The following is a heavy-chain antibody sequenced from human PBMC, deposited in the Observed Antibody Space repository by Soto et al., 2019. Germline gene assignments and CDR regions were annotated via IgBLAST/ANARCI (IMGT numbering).Heavy chain of an antibody. Sequence: SETLSLTCTVSGGSLINYYWSWIRQPPGKGLEWIGYIYYTGSTKYNPSLNSRVTISVDTSKNQFSLKLLSVTAADTGVYYCAREYYRLYGLDFWGQGTTVTVSS. CDR1: GGSLINYY. V-gene: IGHV4-59*01. CDR2: IYYTGST. D-gene: IGHD2-8*01. J-gene: IGHJ6*02. CDR3: AREYYRLYGLDF.